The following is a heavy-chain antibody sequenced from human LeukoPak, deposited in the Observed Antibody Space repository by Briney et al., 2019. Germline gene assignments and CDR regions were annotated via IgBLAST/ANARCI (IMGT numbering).Heavy chain of an antibody. D-gene: IGHD6-13*01. CDR3: AGGARRQQPFDY. J-gene: IGHJ4*02. CDR2: IYSGGST. CDR1: GFIVSNNY. Sequence: GGSLRLSCAASGFIVSNNYMNWVRQAPGKGLEWVSVIYSGGSTYYADSVKGRFTISRDNSKNTLYLQMNSLRAEDTAVYYCAGGARRQQPFDYWGQGTLVTVSS. V-gene: IGHV3-66*01.